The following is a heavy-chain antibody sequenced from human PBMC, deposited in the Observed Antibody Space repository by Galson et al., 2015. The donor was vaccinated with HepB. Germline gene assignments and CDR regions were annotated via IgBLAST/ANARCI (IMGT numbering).Heavy chain of an antibody. V-gene: IGHV1-69*10. CDR3: ARDSGGVITMVQGVIRTNYYYYYYMDV. D-gene: IGHD3-10*01. CDR1: GGTFSSYA. Sequence: SVKVSCKASGGTFSSYAISWVRQAPGQGLEWMGGIIPILGIANYAQKFQGRVTITADKSTSTAYMELSSLRSEDTAVYYCARDSGGVITMVQGVIRTNYYYYYYMDVWGKGTTVTVSS. J-gene: IGHJ6*03. CDR2: IIPILGIA.